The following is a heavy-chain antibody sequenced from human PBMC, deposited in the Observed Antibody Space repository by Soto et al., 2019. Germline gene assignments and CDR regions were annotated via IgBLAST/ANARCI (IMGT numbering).Heavy chain of an antibody. CDR2: IPYDGSNK. CDR1: GFTFSSYA. J-gene: IGHJ6*02. D-gene: IGHD3-10*01. CDR3: ARDHMLLWFGELYEYYYGMDV. Sequence: QVQLVESGGGVVQPGRSLRLSCAASGFTFSSYAMHWVRQAPGKGLEWVAVIPYDGSNKYYADSVKGRFTISRDNSKNTLYLQMNSLRAEDTAVYYCARDHMLLWFGELYEYYYGMDVWGQGTTVTVSS. V-gene: IGHV3-30-3*01.